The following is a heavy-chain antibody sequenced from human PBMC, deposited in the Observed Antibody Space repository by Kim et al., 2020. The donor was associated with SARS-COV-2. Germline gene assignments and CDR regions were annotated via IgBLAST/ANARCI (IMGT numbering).Heavy chain of an antibody. V-gene: IGHV1-46*01. CDR3: ARKNDILTGYDY. Sequence: SYEQKFQGRVTMTRDTSTSTVYMELSSLRSEDTAVYYCARKNDILTGYDYWGQGTLVTVSS. D-gene: IGHD3-9*01. J-gene: IGHJ4*02.